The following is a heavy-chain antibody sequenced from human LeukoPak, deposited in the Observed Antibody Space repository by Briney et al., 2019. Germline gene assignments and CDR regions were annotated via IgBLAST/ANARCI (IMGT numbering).Heavy chain of an antibody. CDR1: GFTFSSYE. CDR3: ARGAETGYDY. J-gene: IGHJ4*02. V-gene: IGHV3-48*03. CDR2: ISSSGSTI. D-gene: IGHD3-9*01. Sequence: GGSLRLSCAASGFTFSSYEMNWVRQAPGKGLEWVSYISSSGSTIYYADSVKGRFTISRGNAKNSLYLQMNSLRAEDTAVYYCARGAETGYDYWGQGTLVTVSS.